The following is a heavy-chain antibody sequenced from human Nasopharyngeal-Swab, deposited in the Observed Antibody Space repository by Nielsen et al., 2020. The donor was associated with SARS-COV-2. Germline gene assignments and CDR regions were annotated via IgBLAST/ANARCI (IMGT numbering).Heavy chain of an antibody. V-gene: IGHV3-23*01. J-gene: IGHJ3*02. CDR3: AKATTRSAFDI. Sequence: GESLKISCAASGFTFSSYAMSWVRQAPGKGLEWVSAITGSGAGTYYADPVKGRFTISRDNSKNTLHLQMNSLRAEDTALYYCAKATTRSAFDIWGQGTMVTVSS. D-gene: IGHD1-7*01. CDR2: ITGSGAGT. CDR1: GFTFSSYA.